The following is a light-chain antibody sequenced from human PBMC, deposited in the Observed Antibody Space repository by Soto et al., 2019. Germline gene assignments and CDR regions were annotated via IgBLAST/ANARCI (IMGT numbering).Light chain of an antibody. V-gene: IGKV1-5*01. CDR1: QSISSW. Sequence: DIQMTQSPSTLSASVGDRVTITCRASQSISSWLAWYQQKPGKAPKLLIYDASSLENGVPSRFSGSGSGTEFTLTISSLQPDEFATYYCQQYNSAWTFGQGTKVEIK. J-gene: IGKJ1*01. CDR2: DAS. CDR3: QQYNSAWT.